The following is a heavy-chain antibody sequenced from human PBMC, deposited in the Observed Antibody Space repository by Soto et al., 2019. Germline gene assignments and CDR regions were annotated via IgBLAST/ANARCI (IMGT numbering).Heavy chain of an antibody. CDR3: ARKNDVFDY. D-gene: IGHD1-1*01. CDR1: GSYLSCSNS. V-gene: IGHV4-4*02. J-gene: IGHJ4*02. CDR2: IYHSGST. Sequence: SENLSTTCAVSGSYLSCSNSWSWVRQPPGKGLEWIGEIYHSGSTNYNPSLKSRVTIAVDKSKNQFSLKLSSVTAADTAVYYCARKNDVFDYWGQGTLVTVS.